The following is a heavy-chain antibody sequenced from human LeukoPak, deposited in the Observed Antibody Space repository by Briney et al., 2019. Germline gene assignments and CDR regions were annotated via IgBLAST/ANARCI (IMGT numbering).Heavy chain of an antibody. CDR1: GFTFSYSS. J-gene: IGHJ4*02. CDR3: AKDQRVYCSSTSCSYYFDY. V-gene: IGHV3-48*04. CDR2: ISSSSSTT. D-gene: IGHD2-2*01. Sequence: GGSLRLSCVASGFTFSYSSMNWVRQAPGKGLEWVSYISSSSSTTYHVDSVKGRFTVSRDNAKNSVYLEMSSLRAEDTAVYYCAKDQRVYCSSTSCSYYFDYWGQGTLVTVSS.